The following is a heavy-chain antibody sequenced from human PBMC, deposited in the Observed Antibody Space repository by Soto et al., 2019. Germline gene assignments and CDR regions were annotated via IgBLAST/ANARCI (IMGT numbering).Heavy chain of an antibody. CDR3: YGDSMGNFDY. Sequence: QVQLVQSGAEVKKPXSSVKXSCXXSGGTFXSXAXXWVRQXXXQGLEWMGGIIPIFGTANYAQKFQGRVTITADKSTSTAYMELSSLRSEDTAVYYCYGDSMGNFDYWGQGTLVTVSS. J-gene: IGHJ4*02. CDR1: GGTFXSXA. D-gene: IGHD4-17*01. V-gene: IGHV1-69*06. CDR2: IIPIFGTA.